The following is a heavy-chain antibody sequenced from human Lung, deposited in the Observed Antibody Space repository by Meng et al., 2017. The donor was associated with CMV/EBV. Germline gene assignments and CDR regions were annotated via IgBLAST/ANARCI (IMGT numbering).Heavy chain of an antibody. D-gene: IGHD2-2*02. CDR1: GFTFSSYA. J-gene: IGHJ6*02. V-gene: IGHV3-23*01. Sequence: GGSLRLSCAASGFTFSSYAMSWVRQAPGKGLEWVSAISGSGGCTYYADSVKGRFTIARDNSKNTLYLQMNSLRAEDTAVYYCAKVRGCTEEGTSCYSFYYYYYGMDVWGQGTTVTVSS. CDR3: AKVRGCTEEGTSCYSFYYYYYGMDV. CDR2: ISGSGGCT.